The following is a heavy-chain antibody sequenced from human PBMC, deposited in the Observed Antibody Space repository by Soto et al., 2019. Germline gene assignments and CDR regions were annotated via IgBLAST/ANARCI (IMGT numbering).Heavy chain of an antibody. Sequence: QVQLVQSGAEVKKPGASVKVSCKASGYTFTGYYMHWVRQAPGQGLEWMGWINPNSGGTNYAQKFQGWVTMTRDTTISTAYMELSRLRADDTAVYYCARGPPYSRGWYWKGRGYYFDYWGQGTLVTVSS. V-gene: IGHV1-2*04. J-gene: IGHJ4*02. CDR3: ARGPPYSRGWYWKGRGYYFDY. CDR2: INPNSGGT. CDR1: GYTFTGYY. D-gene: IGHD6-19*01.